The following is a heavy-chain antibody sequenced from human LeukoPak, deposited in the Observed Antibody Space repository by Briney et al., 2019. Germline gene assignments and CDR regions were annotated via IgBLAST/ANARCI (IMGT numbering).Heavy chain of an antibody. V-gene: IGHV3-15*01. D-gene: IGHD3-10*01. Sequence: PGGSLRLSCAASEFTFSTYAMQWVRQAPGKGLEWVGRIKGKTDGGTTDYATPVKGRFIISRDDSKDTLYLQMNSLKTEDTAVYYCTTEGYYVSGIYWGQGTLVTVSS. CDR2: IKGKTDGGTT. CDR3: TTEGYYVSGIY. J-gene: IGHJ4*02. CDR1: EFTFSTYA.